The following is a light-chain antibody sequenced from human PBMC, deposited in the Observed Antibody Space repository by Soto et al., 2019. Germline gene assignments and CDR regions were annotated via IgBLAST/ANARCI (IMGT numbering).Light chain of an antibody. J-gene: IGKJ1*01. CDR3: QQYDSSPPWT. Sequence: EIVLTQSPGTLSLSPGERATLSCRASQSVRSSCLAWYQQKPGQAPRLLIYGASSRATGIPDRFSGSASGTDYTGSAAGTDFTLTISRLEPEDFAVHYCQQYDSSPPWTFGQGTKVEIK. V-gene: IGKV3-20*01. CDR1: QSVRSSC. CDR2: GAS.